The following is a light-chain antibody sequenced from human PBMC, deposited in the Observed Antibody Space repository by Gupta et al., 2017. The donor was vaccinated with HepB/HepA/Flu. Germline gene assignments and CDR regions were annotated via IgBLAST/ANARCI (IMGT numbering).Light chain of an antibody. CDR2: GAS. CDR1: QSVSSSY. Sequence: EIVLTQSPGTLSLSPGERATLSCRASQSVSSSYLAWYQQKPGQAPRLLIYGASSRDTGIPDRFSGSGYGTDFTLTISRREPEDFAVYYCQQDGSSPLWTFGQGTKVEIK. CDR3: QQDGSSPLWT. V-gene: IGKV3-20*01. J-gene: IGKJ1*01.